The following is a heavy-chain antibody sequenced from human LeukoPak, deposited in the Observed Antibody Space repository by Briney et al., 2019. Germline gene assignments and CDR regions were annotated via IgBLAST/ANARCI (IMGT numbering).Heavy chain of an antibody. CDR3: AREGGPTGGAQDY. D-gene: IGHD1-1*01. CDR2: IHTYNGHT. Sequence: GASVKVSCKSSGYTFNSYGITWVRQAPGQGLEWMGWIHTYNGHTNYAQKLQGRVTMTTDTSTSTAYMELRSLRSDDTAVYYCAREGGPTGGAQDYWGQGTLVTVSS. J-gene: IGHJ4*02. V-gene: IGHV1-18*01. CDR1: GYTFNSYG.